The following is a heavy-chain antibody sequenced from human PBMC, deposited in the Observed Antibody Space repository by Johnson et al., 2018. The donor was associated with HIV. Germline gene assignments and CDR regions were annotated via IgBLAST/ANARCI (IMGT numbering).Heavy chain of an antibody. V-gene: IGHV3-30*03. CDR1: GFSFSNYG. CDR3: GRCSGGRWAFDI. Sequence: VQLVESGGGVVQPGRSLGLSCEASGFSFSNYGMHWVRQAPGKGLEWVAVISYDGSNKYYADSVKGRFIISRDNAKNSLYLQMNSLRAEDTAVYYCGRCSGGRWAFDIWGQGTMVTVSS. J-gene: IGHJ3*02. CDR2: ISYDGSNK. D-gene: IGHD3-10*01.